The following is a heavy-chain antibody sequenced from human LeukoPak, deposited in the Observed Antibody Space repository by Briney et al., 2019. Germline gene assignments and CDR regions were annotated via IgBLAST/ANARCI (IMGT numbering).Heavy chain of an antibody. J-gene: IGHJ4*02. Sequence: PGGSLRLSCAASGFTFTSYGMNWVRQAPGKGLEWVSGITGSGGRTYYADSVTGRFTISRDISKNTLYLQMNSLRAEDTAVYYCAKAVGYSSTWYDVYWGQGTLVTVSS. CDR3: AKAVGYSSTWYDVY. CDR2: ITGSGGRT. V-gene: IGHV3-23*01. CDR1: GFTFTSYG. D-gene: IGHD6-13*01.